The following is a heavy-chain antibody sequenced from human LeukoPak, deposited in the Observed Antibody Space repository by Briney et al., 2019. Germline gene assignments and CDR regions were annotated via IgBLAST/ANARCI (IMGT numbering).Heavy chain of an antibody. CDR3: QAGELLDLAADAFDI. Sequence: ASVKVSCKASGYTFTGYYMHWVRQAPGQGLEWTGWINPNSGGTNYAQKFQGRVTMTRDTSISTAYMELSRLRSDDTAVYYCQAGELLDLAADAFDIWGQGTMVTVSS. J-gene: IGHJ3*02. CDR1: GYTFTGYY. V-gene: IGHV1-2*02. D-gene: IGHD1-26*01. CDR2: INPNSGGT.